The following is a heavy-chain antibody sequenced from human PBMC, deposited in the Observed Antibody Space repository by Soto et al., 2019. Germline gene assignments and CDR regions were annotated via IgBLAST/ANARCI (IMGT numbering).Heavy chain of an antibody. V-gene: IGHV1-46*01. D-gene: IGHD1-26*01. J-gene: IGHJ3*02. Sequence: ASVKVSFKASGYTFTRYYMHWVRQSPGQGLEWMGIINPSGGSTSYAQKFQGRVTMTRDTSTSTVYMELSSLRSEDTAVYYCARDRVVGATTGVFDIWGQGTMVTVSS. CDR2: INPSGGST. CDR1: GYTFTRYY. CDR3: ARDRVVGATTGVFDI.